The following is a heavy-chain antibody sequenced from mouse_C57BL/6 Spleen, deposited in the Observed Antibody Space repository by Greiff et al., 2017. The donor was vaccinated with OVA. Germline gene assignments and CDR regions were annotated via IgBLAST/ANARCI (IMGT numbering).Heavy chain of an antibody. CDR3: ARSNWGFDY. V-gene: IGHV2-9-1*01. Sequence: VQGVESGPGLVAPSQCLSISCTVSGFSLTSYAISWVRQTPGKGLEWLGVIWTGGGTTYNSALKSRLSISKDNSKSQVFLKMNSLRADDAARYYCARSNWGFDYWGQGTTLTVSS. D-gene: IGHD4-1*01. CDR2: IWTGGGT. J-gene: IGHJ2*01. CDR1: GFSLTSYA.